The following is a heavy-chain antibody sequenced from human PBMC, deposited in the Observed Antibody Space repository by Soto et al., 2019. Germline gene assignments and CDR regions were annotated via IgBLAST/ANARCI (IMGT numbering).Heavy chain of an antibody. CDR3: AITPESQDYYGMDV. J-gene: IGHJ6*02. CDR1: GFTFSSYG. D-gene: IGHD3-10*01. Sequence: QVQLVESGGGVVQPGRSLRLSCAASGFTFSSYGMHWVGQAPGKGLEWVAVISYDGSNKYYADSVKGRFTISRDNSKNTLYLQMNSLRAEDTAVYYCAITPESQDYYGMDVWGQGTTVTVSS. CDR2: ISYDGSNK. V-gene: IGHV3-30*03.